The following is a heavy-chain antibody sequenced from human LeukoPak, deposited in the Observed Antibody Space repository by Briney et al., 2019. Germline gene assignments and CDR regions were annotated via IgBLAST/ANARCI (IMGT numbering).Heavy chain of an antibody. J-gene: IGHJ4*02. CDR3: AKRPTDFWSGYSPFDY. Sequence: PGGSPRLSCAASGFTFSSYAMSWDRQAPGKGLEWVSAISGSGGSTYYADSVKGRFTISRDNSKNTLYLQMNSLRAEDTAVYYCAKRPTDFWSGYSPFDYWGQGTLVTVSS. CDR1: GFTFSSYA. V-gene: IGHV3-23*01. CDR2: ISGSGGST. D-gene: IGHD3-3*01.